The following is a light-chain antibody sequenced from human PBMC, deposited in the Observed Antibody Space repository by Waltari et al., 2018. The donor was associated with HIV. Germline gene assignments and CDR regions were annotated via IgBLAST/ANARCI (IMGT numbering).Light chain of an antibody. CDR3: CSYAGSSNWV. Sequence: QSALTQPASVSGSPGQSITISCTGSSSDVGSYNLVSWYQQHPGKAPKLMIYEGINRPSGVSNRFCGSKSGNTASLTISRLQAEDEADYYCCSYAGSSNWVFGGGTKVTVL. CDR2: EGI. J-gene: IGLJ3*02. V-gene: IGLV2-23*01. CDR1: SSDVGSYNL.